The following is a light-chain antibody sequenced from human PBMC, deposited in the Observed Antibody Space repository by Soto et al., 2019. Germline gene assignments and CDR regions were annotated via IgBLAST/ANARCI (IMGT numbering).Light chain of an antibody. V-gene: IGKV3-20*01. J-gene: IGKJ1*01. CDR1: QSVSNNY. Sequence: EIVLTQSPGTLSLSPWERATVSVRASQSVSNNYLAWYQQKPGQAPRLLIYGASNRATGIPDRFSGSGSGTDFTLTISRLEPEDFAVYYCQQCGSSGTFGQGTKVDIK. CDR3: QQCGSSGT. CDR2: GAS.